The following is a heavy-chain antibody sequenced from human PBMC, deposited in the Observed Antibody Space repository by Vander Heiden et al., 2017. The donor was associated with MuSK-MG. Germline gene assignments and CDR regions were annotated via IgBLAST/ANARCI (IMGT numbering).Heavy chain of an antibody. J-gene: IGHJ4*02. Sequence: PGLFSPSETLSRTILVSVFSISSAHFWGWIRQPAGKGLEWIGSFYHSGTTYHNPSLKSRVTVSVDTSKSQCSRKLSAVTAADTAMYYCVGTYYFDSSGLFWCQGPMVTVSS. V-gene: IGHV4-38-2*01. CDR2: FYHSGTT. CDR3: VGTYYFDSSGLF. CDR1: VFSISSAHF. D-gene: IGHD3-22*01.